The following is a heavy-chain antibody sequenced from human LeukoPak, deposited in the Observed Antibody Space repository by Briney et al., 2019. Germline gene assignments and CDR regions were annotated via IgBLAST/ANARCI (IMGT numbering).Heavy chain of an antibody. D-gene: IGHD4-11*01. J-gene: IGHJ5*02. CDR1: GGSISNYY. Sequence: PSETLPLTCSVSGGSISNYYCSWIRQPPGKGLEWIGYIYYSGSTNYNPSLKSRVTISVDTSKNHFSLKLSSVTAADTAVYYCARAINDYSNYQVLTDNWFDPWGQGTLVTLSS. V-gene: IGHV4-59*01. CDR2: IYYSGST. CDR3: ARAINDYSNYQVLTDNWFDP.